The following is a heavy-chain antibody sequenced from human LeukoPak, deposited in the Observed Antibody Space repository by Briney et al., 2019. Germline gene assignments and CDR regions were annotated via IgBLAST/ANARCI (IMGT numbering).Heavy chain of an antibody. D-gene: IGHD6-19*01. V-gene: IGHV3-7*01. CDR3: VREFRMTVSGMSRRLFDY. CDR2: IATDGSEK. CDR1: GFRFSDYW. Sequence: PGGSLRLSCAASGFRFSDYWMTWVRQAPGKGLECVANIATDGSEKYYPDSVKGRFTISRDNAKNTMFLQMNSLRAEDTAMYYCVREFRMTVSGMSRRLFDYWGQGTLVTVSS. J-gene: IGHJ4*02.